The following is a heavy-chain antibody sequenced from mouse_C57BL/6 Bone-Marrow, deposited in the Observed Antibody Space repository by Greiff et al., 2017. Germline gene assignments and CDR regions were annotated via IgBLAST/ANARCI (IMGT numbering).Heavy chain of an antibody. CDR1: GYTFTSYT. D-gene: IGHD2-3*01. Sequence: VQLQQSGAELARPGASVKMSCKASGYTFTSYTMHWVKQRPGQGLEWIGYINPSSGYTKYNQKFKDKATLTADKSSSTAYMQLSSLTSEDSAGYYCARGSYDGYYVWFAYWGQGTLVTVSA. V-gene: IGHV1-4*01. CDR2: INPSSGYT. CDR3: ARGSYDGYYVWFAY. J-gene: IGHJ3*01.